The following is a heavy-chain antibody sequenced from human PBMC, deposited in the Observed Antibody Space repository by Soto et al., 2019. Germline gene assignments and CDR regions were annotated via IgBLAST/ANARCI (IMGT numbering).Heavy chain of an antibody. CDR1: GGSISSYY. D-gene: IGHD5-18*01. Sequence: ETLSLTCTVSGGSISSYYWSWIRQPPGKGLEWIGYIYYSGSTNYNPSLKSRVTISVDTSKNQFSLKLSSVTAADTAVYYCARELWANDAFDIWGQGTMVTVSS. J-gene: IGHJ3*02. CDR3: ARELWANDAFDI. V-gene: IGHV4-59*01. CDR2: IYYSGST.